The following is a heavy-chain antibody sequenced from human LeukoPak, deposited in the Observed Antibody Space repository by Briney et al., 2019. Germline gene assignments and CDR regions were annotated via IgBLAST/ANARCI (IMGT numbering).Heavy chain of an antibody. V-gene: IGHV1-69*04. CDR2: IIPILGIA. D-gene: IGHD6-13*01. Sequence: VASVKVSCKASGGTFSSYAISWVRQAPGQGLKWMGRIIPILGIANYAQKFQGRVTITADKSTSTAYMELSSLRSEDTAVYYCAKVLGLYSSSWYGGFDYWGQGTLVTVSS. J-gene: IGHJ4*02. CDR1: GGTFSSYA. CDR3: AKVLGLYSSSWYGGFDY.